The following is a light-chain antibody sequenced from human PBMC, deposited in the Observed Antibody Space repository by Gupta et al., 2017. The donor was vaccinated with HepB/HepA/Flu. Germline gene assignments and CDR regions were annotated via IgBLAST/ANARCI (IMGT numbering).Light chain of an antibody. CDR3: HQDNSYSIT. V-gene: IGKV1-5*03. CDR2: KTS. Sequence: DIQMTQSPSTLSASVGDRVTITCRASHSISDWLAWYQQKPGKAPKLLIYKTSTLESGVTSRFSGSGSGSGTEFTLTISSLQPDDFATYYCHQDNSYSITFGGGTKVEI. CDR1: HSISDW. J-gene: IGKJ4*01.